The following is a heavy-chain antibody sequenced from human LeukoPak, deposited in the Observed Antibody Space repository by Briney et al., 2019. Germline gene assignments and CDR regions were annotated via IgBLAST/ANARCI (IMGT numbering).Heavy chain of an antibody. D-gene: IGHD2-2*01. J-gene: IGHJ5*02. CDR1: GYSISSGYY. CDR3: ARDPRWLTPDCTSTSCYENYFDP. CDR2: IYHSGST. Sequence: SETLSLTCAVSGYSISSGYYWGWIRQPPGKGLEWIGSIYHSGSTYYNPSLRSRVVISVDTSNNQFSLRLSSVTVADTAVYYCARDPRWLTPDCTSTSCYENYFDPWGRGTLVTVSS. V-gene: IGHV4-38-2*02.